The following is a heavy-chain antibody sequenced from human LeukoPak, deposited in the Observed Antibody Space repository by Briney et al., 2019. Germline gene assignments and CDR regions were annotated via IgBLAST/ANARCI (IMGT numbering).Heavy chain of an antibody. D-gene: IGHD3-10*01. CDR1: GGTFSSYA. CDR3: ARDPQAGWFGESWYYYGMDV. CDR2: ISAYNGNT. J-gene: IGHJ6*02. V-gene: IGHV1-18*01. Sequence: GASVKVSCKASGGTFSSYAISWVRQAPGQGLEWMGWISAYNGNTNYAQKLQGRVTMTTDTSTSTAYMELRSLRSDDTAVYYCARDPQAGWFGESWYYYGMDVWGQGTTVTVSS.